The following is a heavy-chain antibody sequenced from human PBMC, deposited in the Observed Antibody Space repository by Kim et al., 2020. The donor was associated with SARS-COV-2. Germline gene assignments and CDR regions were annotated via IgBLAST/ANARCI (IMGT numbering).Heavy chain of an antibody. D-gene: IGHD3-10*01. CDR1: GFTFSSYA. Sequence: GGSLRLSCAASGFTFSSYAMSWVRQAPGKGLEWVSAISGSGGSTYYADSVKGRFTISRDNSKNTLYLQMNSLRAEDTAVYYCAKAVRYGSGSYYFDLWGRDTLVTVSS. J-gene: IGHJ2*01. CDR2: ISGSGGST. V-gene: IGHV3-23*01. CDR3: AKAVRYGSGSYYFDL.